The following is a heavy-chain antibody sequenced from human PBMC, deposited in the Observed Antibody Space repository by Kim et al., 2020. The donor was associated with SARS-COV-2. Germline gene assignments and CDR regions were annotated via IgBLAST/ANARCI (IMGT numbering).Heavy chain of an antibody. J-gene: IGHJ4*02. V-gene: IGHV3-23*01. CDR1: GFTFSSYA. CDR2: ISGSGGST. Sequence: GGSLRLSCAASGFTFSSYAMSWVRQAPGKGLEWVSTISGSGGSTYYADSVKGRFTISRDNSKNTLYLQMNSLRAEDTAVYYCAKEEGITIRVVVMSGQHELGYWGQGTLVTVSS. CDR3: AKEEGITIRVVVMSGQHELGY. D-gene: IGHD3-22*01.